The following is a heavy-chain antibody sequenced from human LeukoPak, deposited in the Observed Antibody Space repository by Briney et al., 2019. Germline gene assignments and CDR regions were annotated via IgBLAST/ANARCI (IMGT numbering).Heavy chain of an antibody. J-gene: IGHJ4*02. CDR3: ARDDGLGYCSSMTCYVFHY. CDR1: GYTFTNYA. CDR2: ISAYNYNT. D-gene: IGHD2-2*01. V-gene: IGHV1-18*01. Sequence: GASVKVSCKSSGYTFTNYAVSWLRQAPGQGLEWMGWISAYNYNTNYAQKFQGRLTMTTDPSTNTGYMELRSLRSDDTAVYYCARDDGLGYCSSMTCYVFHYWGQGTLVTVSS.